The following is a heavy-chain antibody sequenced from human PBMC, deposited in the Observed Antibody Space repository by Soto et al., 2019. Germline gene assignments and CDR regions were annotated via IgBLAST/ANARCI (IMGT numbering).Heavy chain of an antibody. CDR3: AKVFVDRVVVPAAHYSDV. D-gene: IGHD2-2*01. CDR1: GFTFSSYG. CDR2: ISYDGSNK. V-gene: IGHV3-30*18. Sequence: PGGSLRLSCAASGFTFSSYGMHWVRQAPGKGLEWVAVISYDGSNKYYADSVKGRFTISRDNSKNTLYLQMNSLRAEDTAVYYCAKVFVDRVVVPAAHYSDVWGKGTTVTVSS. J-gene: IGHJ6*04.